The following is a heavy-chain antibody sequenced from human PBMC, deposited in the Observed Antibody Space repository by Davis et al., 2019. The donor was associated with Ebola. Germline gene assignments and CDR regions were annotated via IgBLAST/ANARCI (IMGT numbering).Heavy chain of an antibody. V-gene: IGHV4-59*01. CDR2: IYYSGST. CDR3: ARLPAMVLQGAFDI. D-gene: IGHD5-18*01. Sequence: SETLSLTCTVSGGSISGYYWSWIRQPPGKGLEWIGYIYYSGSTNYNPSLKSRVTISVDTSKNQFSLKLSSVTAADTAVYYCARLPAMVLQGAFDIWGQGAMVTVSS. J-gene: IGHJ3*02. CDR1: GGSISGYY.